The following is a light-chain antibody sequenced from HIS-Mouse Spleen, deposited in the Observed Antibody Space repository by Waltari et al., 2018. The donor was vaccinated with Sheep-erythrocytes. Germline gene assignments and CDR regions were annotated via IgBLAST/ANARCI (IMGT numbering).Light chain of an antibody. Sequence: SYDLTQPPSVSVSPGETARITCSGGALPTKYAYWYQQKSGQAPVLVIYEDSKRPPGIPERFSGSSSGTMATLTISGAQVEDEADYYCYSTDSSGNHYVFGTGTKVTVL. CDR3: YSTDSSGNHYV. CDR2: EDS. J-gene: IGLJ1*01. V-gene: IGLV3-10*01. CDR1: ALPTKY.